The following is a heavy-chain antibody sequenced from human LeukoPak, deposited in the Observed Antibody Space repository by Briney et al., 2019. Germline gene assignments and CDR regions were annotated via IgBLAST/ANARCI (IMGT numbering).Heavy chain of an antibody. J-gene: IGHJ4*02. V-gene: IGHV3-74*01. D-gene: IGHD3-22*01. CDR1: GFSRRYW. CDR2: INEDGTYT. CDR3: ANDLSGYYDY. Sequence: PGGSPRLSCVDSGFSRRYWMHWVRQVPGKGLVWVSRINEDGTYTSYADSVKGRFTISRDNAKNTLYLQMNSLSVDDTAVYYCANDLSGYYDYWGQGTLVTVSS.